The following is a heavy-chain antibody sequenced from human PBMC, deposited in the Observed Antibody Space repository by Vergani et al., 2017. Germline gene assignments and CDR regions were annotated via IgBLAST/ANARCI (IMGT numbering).Heavy chain of an antibody. J-gene: IGHJ3*02. CDR2: ISSSSSTI. CDR1: GFTFSSYS. Sequence: EVQLVESGGGLVQPGGSLRLSCAASGFTFSSYSMNWVRQAPGKGLEWVSYISSSSSTIYYADSVKGRFTISRDNAKNSLYLQMNSLRAEDTAVYYCARRPDGYPTRGAFDIWGQGTMVTVSS. CDR3: ARRPDGYPTRGAFDI. V-gene: IGHV3-48*01. D-gene: IGHD5-24*01.